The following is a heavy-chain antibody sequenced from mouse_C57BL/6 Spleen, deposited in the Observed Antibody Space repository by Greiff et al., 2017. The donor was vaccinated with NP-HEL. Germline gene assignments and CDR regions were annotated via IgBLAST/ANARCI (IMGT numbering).Heavy chain of an antibody. D-gene: IGHD2-4*01. CDR1: GFPITSGYY. Sequence: VKLVESGPGLVKPSQSLFLTCSITGFPITSGYYWIWIRQSPGKPLEWMGYITHSGETFYNPSLQSPISITRETSKNQFFLQLNSVTTEDTAMYYCAGDYDYDGAMDYWGQGTSVTVSS. CDR2: ITHSGET. J-gene: IGHJ4*01. CDR3: AGDYDYDGAMDY. V-gene: IGHV12-3*01.